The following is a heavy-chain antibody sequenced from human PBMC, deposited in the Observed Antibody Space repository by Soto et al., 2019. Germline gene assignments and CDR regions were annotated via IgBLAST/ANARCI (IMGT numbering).Heavy chain of an antibody. V-gene: IGHV4-59*01. J-gene: IGHJ4*02. CDR2: IFFIGST. CDR3: ARAKVLRGVPTIDF. CDR1: AGSIDNYY. Sequence: SETLSLTCTVSAGSIDNYYWSWVRQPPGRGLEWIGNIFFIGSTNYNPSLESRITISVDTSKNQFSLKLISVTAADTAVYYCARAKVLRGVPTIDFWGQGILVTVSS. D-gene: IGHD3-10*01.